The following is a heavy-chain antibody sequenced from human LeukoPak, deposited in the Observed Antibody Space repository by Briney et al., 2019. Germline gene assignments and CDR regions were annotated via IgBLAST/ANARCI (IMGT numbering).Heavy chain of an antibody. CDR3: ARTRGGGSWYYFDY. CDR1: GFTFSSYW. D-gene: IGHD6-13*01. CDR2: IKQDGSEK. V-gene: IGHV3-7*01. J-gene: IGHJ4*02. Sequence: GGSLRLSCAASGFTFSSYWMSWVCQAPGKGLEWVANIKQDGSEKYYVDSVKGRFTISRDNAKNSLYLQMNSLRAEDTAVYYCARTRGGGSWYYFDYWGQGTLVTVSS.